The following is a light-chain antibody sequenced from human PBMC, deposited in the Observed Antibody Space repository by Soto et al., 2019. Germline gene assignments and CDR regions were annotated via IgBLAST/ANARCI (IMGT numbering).Light chain of an antibody. CDR1: QSVSSSY. J-gene: IGKJ5*01. Sequence: EIVLTQSPGTLSLSPGERATLSCRASQSVSSSYLAWNQQKPGQAPRLLIYGASSRATGIPDRFSGSGSGTDFTLTISRLEPEDFAVYYCQQYGSPPLTFGQGTRLEIK. CDR2: GAS. CDR3: QQYGSPPLT. V-gene: IGKV3-20*01.